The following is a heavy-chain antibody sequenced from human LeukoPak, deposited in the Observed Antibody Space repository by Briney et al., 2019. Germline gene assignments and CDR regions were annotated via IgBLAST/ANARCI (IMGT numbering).Heavy chain of an antibody. CDR2: INHSGST. Sequence: SETLSLTCAVYGGSFSGYYWSWIRQPPGKGLEWIGEINHSGSTNYNPSLKSRVTISVDTSKNQFSLKLSSVTAADTAVYYCARSPYGDYYFDAFDIWGQGTMVTVSS. V-gene: IGHV4-34*01. D-gene: IGHD4-17*01. CDR3: ARSPYGDYYFDAFDI. J-gene: IGHJ3*02. CDR1: GGSFSGYY.